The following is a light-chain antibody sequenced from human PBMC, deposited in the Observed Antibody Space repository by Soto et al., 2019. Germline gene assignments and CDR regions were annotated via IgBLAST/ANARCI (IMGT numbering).Light chain of an antibody. Sequence: VVSQSPGRLSVFPVERASHVCRASQNVNNRLAWYQQKAGQAPRLLISGASSRATGIPATFSGSGSGTEFTLTISSLQSEDFAVYYCQQYNDWPWTFGQGSNVDIK. CDR3: QQYNDWPWT. J-gene: IGKJ1*01. V-gene: IGKV3-15*01. CDR1: QNVNNR. CDR2: GAS.